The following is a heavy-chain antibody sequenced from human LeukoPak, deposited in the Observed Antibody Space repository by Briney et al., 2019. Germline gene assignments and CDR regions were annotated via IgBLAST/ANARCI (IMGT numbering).Heavy chain of an antibody. J-gene: IGHJ5*02. V-gene: IGHV1-46*01. CDR3: ARDYSGVGCSSTSCHSLNWFDP. CDR1: GYTFTSYY. CDR2: VNPSGGST. D-gene: IGHD2-2*01. Sequence: GSSVKVSCKASGYTFTSYYMHWVRQAPGQGLEWMGIVNPSGGSTSYAQKFQGRVTMTRDTSTSTVYMELRSLRSEDTAVYYCARDYSGVGCSSTSCHSLNWFDPWGQGTLVTVSS.